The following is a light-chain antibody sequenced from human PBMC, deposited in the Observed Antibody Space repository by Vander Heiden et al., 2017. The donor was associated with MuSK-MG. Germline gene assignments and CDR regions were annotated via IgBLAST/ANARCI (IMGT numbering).Light chain of an antibody. CDR2: EVN. CDR3: CSYTTSGTVV. Sequence: QSALTQPASVSWSPGQASTISCSGTSSDIGAHDQVSWYQVDPGKAPKVLIYEVNKRPSGVSTRFSGSKSGNSASLTIWGLQAEDEADYYCCSYTTSGTVVFGGGTKLTVL. CDR1: SSDIGAHDQ. J-gene: IGLJ3*02. V-gene: IGLV2-14*01.